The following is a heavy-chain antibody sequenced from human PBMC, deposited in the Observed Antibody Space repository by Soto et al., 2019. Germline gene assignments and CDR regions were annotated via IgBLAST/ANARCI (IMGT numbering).Heavy chain of an antibody. Sequence: VQLVESGGALVQPGGSLRLSCAASGYSFDAYIMNWVRQAPGKGLEWVSSINPRGLTKFYADSVRGRFTISRDDASSSLFLQMNNLRAEDTAVYYCATWYCNHYFGLDVWGQGTTVTVSS. D-gene: IGHD6-13*01. J-gene: IGHJ6*02. CDR3: ATWYCNHYFGLDV. CDR2: INPRGLTK. CDR1: GYSFDAYI. V-gene: IGHV3-48*01.